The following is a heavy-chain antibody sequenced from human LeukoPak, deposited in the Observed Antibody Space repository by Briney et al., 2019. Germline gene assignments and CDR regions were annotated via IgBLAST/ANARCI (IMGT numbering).Heavy chain of an antibody. CDR3: ARGREYCTNGVCYGGKEDWFDP. D-gene: IGHD2-8*01. CDR2: IYYSGST. V-gene: IGHV4-39*07. J-gene: IGHJ5*02. Sequence: PSETLSLTCTVSGGSISSSSYYWGWIRQPPGKGLEWIGSIYYSGSTYYNPSLKSRVTISVDTSKNQFSLKLSSVTAADTAVYYCARGREYCTNGVCYGGKEDWFDPWGQGTLVTVSS. CDR1: GGSISSSSYY.